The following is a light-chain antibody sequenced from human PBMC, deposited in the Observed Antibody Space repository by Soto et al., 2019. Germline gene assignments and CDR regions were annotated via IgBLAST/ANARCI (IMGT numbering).Light chain of an antibody. Sequence: EIVMTQSPATLSVSPGERATLSCRASQSVSSNLAWYQQKPGQTPKLLIYVASTRATGIPARFSGSGSGSEFTLTISSLQSEDVAGYYCQQYNVWPLTFGGRTKVEFK. J-gene: IGKJ4*01. CDR2: VAS. CDR3: QQYNVWPLT. V-gene: IGKV3-15*01. CDR1: QSVSSN.